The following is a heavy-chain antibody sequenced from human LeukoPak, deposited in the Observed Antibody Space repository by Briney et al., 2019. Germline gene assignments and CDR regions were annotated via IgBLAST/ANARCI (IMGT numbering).Heavy chain of an antibody. CDR3: ASWYYYDSSGSYYFDY. Sequence: ASVKVSYKASGYTFTSYGISWVRQAPGQGLEWMGWISAYNGNTNYAQKLQGRVTMTTDASTSTAYMELRSPRSDDTAVYYCASWYYYDSSGSYYFDYWGQGTLVTVSS. D-gene: IGHD3-22*01. CDR2: ISAYNGNT. V-gene: IGHV1-18*01. CDR1: GYTFTSYG. J-gene: IGHJ4*02.